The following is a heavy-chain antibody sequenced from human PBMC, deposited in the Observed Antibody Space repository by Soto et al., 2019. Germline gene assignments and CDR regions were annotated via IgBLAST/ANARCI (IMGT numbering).Heavy chain of an antibody. V-gene: IGHV1-18*01. J-gene: IGHJ6*03. D-gene: IGHD6-6*01. Sequence: QVQLLQSGAEVKKPGASVKVSCKASGYTFTNYGITWVRQAPGQGLEWMGWISGSNGDTHYTQRLQGRVTMTTDTLKNTAYMEQRGLGSDGTAVYYCAGVRQLVGYFYYYMDVWGKGTTVTVSS. CDR3: AGVRQLVGYFYYYMDV. CDR1: GYTFTNYG. CDR2: ISGSNGDT.